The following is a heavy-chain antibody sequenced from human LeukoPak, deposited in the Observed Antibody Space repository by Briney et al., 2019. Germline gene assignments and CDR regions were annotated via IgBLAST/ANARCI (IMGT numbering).Heavy chain of an antibody. CDR3: AKGPQGSGYNWFDP. D-gene: IGHD3-10*01. CDR2: ISWNSGSI. J-gene: IGHJ5*02. CDR1: GFTFDDYA. V-gene: IGHV3-9*01. Sequence: GGSLRLSCAASGFTFDDYAMHWVRQAPGKGLEWVSGISWNSGSIGYADSVKGRFTISRDNAKNSLYLQMNSLRAEDTALYYCAKGPQGSGYNWFDPWGQGTLVTVSS.